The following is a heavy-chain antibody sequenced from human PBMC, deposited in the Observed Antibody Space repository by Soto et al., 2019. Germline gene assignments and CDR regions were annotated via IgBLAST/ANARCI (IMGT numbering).Heavy chain of an antibody. J-gene: IGHJ4*02. CDR1: GFTFSSYA. Sequence: GGSLRLSCAASGFTFSSYAMSWVGQPPGNRLEWVSAISGSGGSTSYADSVKGRFTISRDNSKNTLYLQMNSMRAEYTAVYYCAKGAQVTMIVVVTSYYFDYWGQGTLVTVSS. V-gene: IGHV3-23*01. CDR2: ISGSGGST. CDR3: AKGAQVTMIVVVTSYYFDY. D-gene: IGHD3-22*01.